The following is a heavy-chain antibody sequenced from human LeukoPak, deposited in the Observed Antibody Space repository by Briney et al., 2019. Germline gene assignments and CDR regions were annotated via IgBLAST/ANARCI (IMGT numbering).Heavy chain of an antibody. CDR3: ARFVGGIGFDY. CDR2: IWYDGSSQ. D-gene: IGHD6-13*01. V-gene: IGHV3-33*01. CDR1: GFTFSSNG. Sequence: GGSLRLSCAASGFTFSSNGMHWVRQAPGKGLEWVAFIWYDGSSQDHADSVKGRFTISRDNSKNTLYLQMNTLRAEDTAVYYCARFVGGIGFDYWGQGTLVTVSS. J-gene: IGHJ4*02.